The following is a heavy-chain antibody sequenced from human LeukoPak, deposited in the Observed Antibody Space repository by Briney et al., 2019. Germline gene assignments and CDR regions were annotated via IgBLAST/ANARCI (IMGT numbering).Heavy chain of an antibody. V-gene: IGHV1-2*06. D-gene: IGHD3-9*01. CDR1: GYTFTGYY. CDR2: INPNSGGT. J-gene: IGHJ4*02. Sequence: ASVKVSCKASGYTFTGYYMHWVRQAPGQGLEWMGRINPNSGGTNYAQKFQGRVTMTRDTSISTAYMELSRLRSDDTAVHYCAREYYDILTGYVYFDYWGQGTLVTVSS. CDR3: AREYYDILTGYVYFDY.